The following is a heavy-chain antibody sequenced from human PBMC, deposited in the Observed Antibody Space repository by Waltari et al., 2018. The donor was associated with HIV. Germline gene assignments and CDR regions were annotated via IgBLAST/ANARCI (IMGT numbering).Heavy chain of an antibody. Sequence: QVHLVESGGDLVKPGGSLRLSCVASGFTLSDSYMTWIRQAPGKRLEGVSYIAVSSAYTNYGDSVKGRFTMSRDDAKKSLFLQMNSLRPEDTAVYYCARVARGLRQGTFDIWGQGTMVTVSS. D-gene: IGHD4-17*01. V-gene: IGHV3-11*05. J-gene: IGHJ3*02. CDR1: GFTLSDSY. CDR3: ARVARGLRQGTFDI. CDR2: IAVSSAYT.